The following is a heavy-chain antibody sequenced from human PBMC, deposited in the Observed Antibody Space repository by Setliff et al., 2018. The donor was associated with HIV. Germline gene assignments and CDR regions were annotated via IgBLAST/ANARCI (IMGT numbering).Heavy chain of an antibody. V-gene: IGHV1-2*02. J-gene: IGHJ4*02. CDR1: GYRFIDYY. CDR2: CNPKRGDS. Sequence: GASVKVSCKASGYRFIDYYMHWLRQAPGQGLEWVGGCNPKRGDSFYAQKFQGRVIISMDTSTSTTYMDLPRLTTDDTAIYFCATDQLLLGGSYSDYWGQGTLVTVSS. D-gene: IGHD1-26*01. CDR3: ATDQLLLGGSYSDY.